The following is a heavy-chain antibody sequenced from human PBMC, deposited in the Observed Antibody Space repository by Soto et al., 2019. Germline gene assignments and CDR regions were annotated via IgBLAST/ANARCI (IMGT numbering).Heavy chain of an antibody. CDR3: AKDEGVGGTLGLFDY. D-gene: IGHD1-26*01. CDR2: MSRDGSKI. CDR1: GFDFTYFA. J-gene: IGHJ4*02. V-gene: IGHV3-30*18. Sequence: QVQLVESGGGAVQPGESLRLSCVAPGFDFTYFAWHWFHKAPGKGLESVAVMSRDGSKIHHTDSVKGRFTTSRDNSKNTLYLQMNSLRKEDTAVYFCAKDEGVGGTLGLFDYWGQGTLVSVSS.